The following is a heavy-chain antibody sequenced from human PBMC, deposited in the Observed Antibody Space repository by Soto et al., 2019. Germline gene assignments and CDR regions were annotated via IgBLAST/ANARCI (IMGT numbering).Heavy chain of an antibody. V-gene: IGHV1-2*02. J-gene: IGHJ5*02. Sequence: ASVKVSCKASGYTLTGDYMHWLREAPGQGLEWMGWINPNSGGTNYAQKFQGRVTMTRDTSISTAYMELSRLRSDDTAVYHCARGGRGYCSSTSCLQPPPPFDPWGQGTLVTVSS. CDR2: INPNSGGT. CDR1: GYTLTGDY. CDR3: ARGGRGYCSSTSCLQPPPPFDP. D-gene: IGHD2-2*01.